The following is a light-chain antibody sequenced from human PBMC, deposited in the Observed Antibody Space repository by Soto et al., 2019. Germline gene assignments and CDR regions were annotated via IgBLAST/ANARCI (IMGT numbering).Light chain of an antibody. J-gene: IGLJ2*01. CDR2: EVS. V-gene: IGLV2-14*02. CDR3: SSYTTSTTLEVV. Sequence: QSVLTQPASVSGSPGQSITISCTGTSSDVGSYDLVSWYQQHPGKAPKLRIFEVSNRPSGVSNRFSGSKSGNTASLTISGLQAEDEADYYCSSYTTSTTLEVVFGGGTKVTVL. CDR1: SSDVGSYDL.